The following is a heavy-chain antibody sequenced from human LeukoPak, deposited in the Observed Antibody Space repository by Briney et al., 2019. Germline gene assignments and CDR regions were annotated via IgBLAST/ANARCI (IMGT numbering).Heavy chain of an antibody. Sequence: SETLSLTCTVSGGSISSYYWSWIRQPPGKGLEWVGYIYYSGSTNYNPSLKSRVIISVDTSKNQFSLKLSPVIAADTAVYYCARVGVDYSGNIIKYYFDYWGQGTLVTVSS. CDR1: GGSISSYY. D-gene: IGHD4-23*01. V-gene: IGHV4-59*01. CDR2: IYYSGST. CDR3: ARVGVDYSGNIIKYYFDY. J-gene: IGHJ4*02.